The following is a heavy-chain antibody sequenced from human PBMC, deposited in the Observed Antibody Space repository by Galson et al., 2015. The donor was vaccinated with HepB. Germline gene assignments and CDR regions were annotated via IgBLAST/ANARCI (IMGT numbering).Heavy chain of an antibody. J-gene: IGHJ4*02. V-gene: IGHV3-30-3*01. Sequence: SLRLSCAASGFIFSNFAMHWVRQAPGKGLEWVAVISYDGSSTYYIDSVKGRFTISRDNSKNTLFLQMNSLRPEDTAVYYGAQSYYDFWGGYPNWGPGTLVTVSS. D-gene: IGHD3-3*01. CDR1: GFIFSNFA. CDR2: ISYDGSST. CDR3: AQSYYDFWGGYPN.